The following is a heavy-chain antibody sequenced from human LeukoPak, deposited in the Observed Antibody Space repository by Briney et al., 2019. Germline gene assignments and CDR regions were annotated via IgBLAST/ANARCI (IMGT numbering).Heavy chain of an antibody. CDR1: GFTFSSYW. J-gene: IGHJ4*02. CDR3: ARVGKSGSYGHYYFDY. V-gene: IGHV3-7*01. D-gene: IGHD3-10*01. CDR2: IKQDGSEK. Sequence: GGSLRLSCAASGFTFSSYWMSWVRQAPGKGLEWVANIKQDGSEKYYVDSVKGRFTISRDDAKNSLYLQMNSLRAEDTAVYYCARVGKSGSYGHYYFDYWGQGTLVTVSS.